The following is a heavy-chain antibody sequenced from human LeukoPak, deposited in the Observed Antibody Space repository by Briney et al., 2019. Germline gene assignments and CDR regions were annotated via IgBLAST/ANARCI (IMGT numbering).Heavy chain of an antibody. CDR1: GGSISSGDYY. Sequence: SETLSLTCTVSGGSISSGDYYWSWIRQPPGKGPEWIEYIYYSGSTYYNPSLKSRVTISVDTSKNQFSLKLSSVTAADTAVYYCARDTAVAEGAFDIWGQGTMVTVSS. V-gene: IGHV4-30-4*08. D-gene: IGHD6-19*01. J-gene: IGHJ3*02. CDR3: ARDTAVAEGAFDI. CDR2: IYYSGST.